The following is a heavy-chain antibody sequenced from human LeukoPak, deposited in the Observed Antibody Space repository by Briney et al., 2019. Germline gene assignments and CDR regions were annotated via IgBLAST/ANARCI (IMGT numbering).Heavy chain of an antibody. CDR3: ARGGRGYTYGFRTNWLDP. V-gene: IGHV4-34*01. CDR1: GGSFSGYY. CDR2: INHSGST. Sequence: SETLSLTCAVYGGSFSGYYWSWIRQPPGKGLEWIGEINHSGSTNYNPSLKSRVTISLDTSENQFSLKLTSVTAADTAVYYCARGGRGYTYGFRTNWLDPGDQGTLVTVSS. D-gene: IGHD5-18*01. J-gene: IGHJ5*02.